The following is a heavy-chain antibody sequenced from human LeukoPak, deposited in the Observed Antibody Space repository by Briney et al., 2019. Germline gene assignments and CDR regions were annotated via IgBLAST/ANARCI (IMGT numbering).Heavy chain of an antibody. CDR1: GFTFSSYG. V-gene: IGHV3-48*02. D-gene: IGHD3-3*01. CDR2: ISTSSSTI. Sequence: GGSLRLSCAASGFTFSSYGMHWVRQAPGKGLEWVSYISTSSSTIYYADSVKGRFTISRDNAKNSLYLQMNSLRDEDTAVYYCARDTLSGVLIGPRMDVWGQGTTVTVSS. CDR3: ARDTLSGVLIGPRMDV. J-gene: IGHJ6*02.